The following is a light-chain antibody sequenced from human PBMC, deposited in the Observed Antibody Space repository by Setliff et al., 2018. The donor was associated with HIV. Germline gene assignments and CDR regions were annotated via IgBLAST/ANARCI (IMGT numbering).Light chain of an antibody. V-gene: IGLV2-14*01. CDR3: SSYTSSSTYV. CDR2: DVS. J-gene: IGLJ1*01. Sequence: QSVLTQPASVSGSPGQSITISCTGTSSDVGGYTYVSWYQQHPGKAPKFMIYDVSKRPSGVSNRFSGSKSGNTASLTISGLHAEDEADYYCSSYTSSSTYVFGTGTKVTVL. CDR1: SSDVGGYTY.